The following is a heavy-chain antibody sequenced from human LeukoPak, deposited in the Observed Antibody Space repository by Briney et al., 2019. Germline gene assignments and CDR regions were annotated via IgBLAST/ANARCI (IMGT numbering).Heavy chain of an antibody. CDR2: INPSGGST. Sequence: ASVKVSCKASGYTFTSYGISWVRQAPGQGLEWMGIINPSGGSTSYAQKFQGRVTMTRDTSTSTVYMELSSLRSEDTAVYYCARDRIAVAGNLDYWGQGTLVTVSS. D-gene: IGHD6-19*01. J-gene: IGHJ4*02. V-gene: IGHV1-46*01. CDR1: GYTFTSYG. CDR3: ARDRIAVAGNLDY.